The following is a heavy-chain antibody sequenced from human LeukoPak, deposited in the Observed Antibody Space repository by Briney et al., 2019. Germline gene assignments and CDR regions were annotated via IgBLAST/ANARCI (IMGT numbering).Heavy chain of an antibody. V-gene: IGHV1-69*05. D-gene: IGHD3-9*01. J-gene: IGHJ4*02. CDR1: GGTFSSYA. CDR2: IIPIFGTA. CDR3: ARGAGDYDILTGFDY. Sequence: SVKVSCKASGGTFSSYAISWVRQAPGQGLEWMGGIIPIFGTANYAQKFQGRVTITTAESTSTAYMELSSLRSEDTAVYYCARGAGDYDILTGFDYWGQGTLVTVSS.